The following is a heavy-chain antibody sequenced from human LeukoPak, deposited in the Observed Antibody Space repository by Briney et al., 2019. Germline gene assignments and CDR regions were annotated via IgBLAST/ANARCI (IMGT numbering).Heavy chain of an antibody. D-gene: IGHD3-22*01. CDR1: GGSFSGYY. Sequence: SETLSLTCAVYGGSFSGYYWSWIRQPPGKGLEWIVEINHSGSTNYNPSLKSRVTISVDTSKNQFSLKLSSVTAADTAVYYCARGGDYYDSSDLDYWGQGTLVTVSS. CDR2: INHSGST. J-gene: IGHJ4*02. V-gene: IGHV4-34*01. CDR3: ARGGDYYDSSDLDY.